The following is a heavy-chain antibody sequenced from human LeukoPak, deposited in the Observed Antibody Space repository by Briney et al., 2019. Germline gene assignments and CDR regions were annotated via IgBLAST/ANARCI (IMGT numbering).Heavy chain of an antibody. J-gene: IGHJ5*02. Sequence: GGSLRLSCAASGFTFSSYAMSWVRQAPGKGLEWVSAISGSGGSTYYADSVKGRFTISGDNSKNTLYLQMNSLRAEDTAVYYCANMVASYGLYYDFWSGYPWMGFDPWGQGTLVTVSS. D-gene: IGHD3-3*01. CDR1: GFTFSSYA. CDR3: ANMVASYGLYYDFWSGYPWMGFDP. V-gene: IGHV3-23*01. CDR2: ISGSGGST.